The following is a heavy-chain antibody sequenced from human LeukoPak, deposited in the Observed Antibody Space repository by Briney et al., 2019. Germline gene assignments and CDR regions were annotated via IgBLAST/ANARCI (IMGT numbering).Heavy chain of an antibody. CDR3: ARSPDEYSSSFDY. D-gene: IGHD6-6*01. J-gene: IGHJ4*02. Sequence: GGSLRLSCAASGFTVSSNYMSWVRQAPGKGLEWVSVIYSGGSTYYADSVKGRFTISRDNSKNTLYLQMNSLRAEDTAVYYCARSPDEYSSSFDYWGQGTLVTVSS. V-gene: IGHV3-53*01. CDR1: GFTVSSNY. CDR2: IYSGGST.